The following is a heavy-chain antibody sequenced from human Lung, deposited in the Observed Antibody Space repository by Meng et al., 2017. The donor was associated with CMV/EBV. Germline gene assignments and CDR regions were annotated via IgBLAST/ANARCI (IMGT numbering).Heavy chain of an antibody. J-gene: IGHJ4*02. CDR1: GFTFSRYW. CDR3: VRDGDHWNFDY. Sequence: LSLTCAASGFTFSRYWMHWVRQTPEKGLVWVSRIKTDGTYSNYADYVKGRFTISRDNARNTLYLQMNSLRGEDTAVYFCVRDGDHWNFDYWGQGTLVTSSS. D-gene: IGHD1-1*01. V-gene: IGHV3-74*01. CDR2: IKTDGTYS.